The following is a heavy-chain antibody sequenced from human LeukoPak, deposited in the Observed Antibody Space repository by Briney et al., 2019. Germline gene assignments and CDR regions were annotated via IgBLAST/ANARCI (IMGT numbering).Heavy chain of an antibody. CDR2: IGGSGAVV. CDR1: GFTFSSYA. J-gene: IGHJ4*02. V-gene: IGHV3-23*01. D-gene: IGHD3/OR15-3a*01. CDR3: AKGTDYYFDY. Sequence: GGSLRLSCAASGFTFSSYAMRWVRQAPGKGLEWVSAIGGSGAVVYYADSVEGRFTISRDNSKNTLSLQMNSLRDEDTAVYYCAKGTDYYFDYWGQGTLVTVSS.